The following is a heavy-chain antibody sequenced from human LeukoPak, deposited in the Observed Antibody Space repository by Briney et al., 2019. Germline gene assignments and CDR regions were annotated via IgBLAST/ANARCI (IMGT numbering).Heavy chain of an antibody. D-gene: IGHD6-13*01. CDR2: IYHSGST. J-gene: IGHJ4*02. CDR3: ASSTWAAADY. CDR1: GGSISSYY. V-gene: IGHV4-59*12. Sequence: SETLSLTCTVSGGSISSYYWSWIRQPPGKGLEWIGSIYHSGSTYYNPSLKSRVTISVDTSKNQFSLKLSSVTAADTAVYYCASSTWAAADYWGQGTLVTVSS.